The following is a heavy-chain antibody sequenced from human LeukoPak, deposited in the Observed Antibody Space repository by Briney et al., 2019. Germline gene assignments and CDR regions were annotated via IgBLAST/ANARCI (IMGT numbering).Heavy chain of an antibody. Sequence: GGSLRLSCAASGFTFSSYAMSWVRQAPGKGLEWVSAISGSGGSTYYADSVKGRFTISRDNPKNTLYLQMNSLRAEDTAVYYCAKDLRLYSSGWWGQGTLVTVSS. CDR1: GFTFSSYA. CDR2: ISGSGGST. J-gene: IGHJ4*02. D-gene: IGHD6-19*01. CDR3: AKDLRLYSSGW. V-gene: IGHV3-23*01.